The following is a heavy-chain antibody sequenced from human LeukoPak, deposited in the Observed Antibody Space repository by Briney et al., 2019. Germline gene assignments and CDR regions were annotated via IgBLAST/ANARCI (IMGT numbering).Heavy chain of an antibody. J-gene: IGHJ6*03. D-gene: IGHD6-13*01. V-gene: IGHV1-24*01. CDR3: ARGSGSSWYYYYYYMDV. Sequence: ASVKVSCKVSGYTLTELSMHWVRQAPGKGLEWMGGFDPEDGETIYAQKFQGRVTMTRNTSISTAYMELSSLRSEDTAVYYCARGSGSSWYYYYYYMDVWGKGTTVTISS. CDR2: FDPEDGET. CDR1: GYTLTELS.